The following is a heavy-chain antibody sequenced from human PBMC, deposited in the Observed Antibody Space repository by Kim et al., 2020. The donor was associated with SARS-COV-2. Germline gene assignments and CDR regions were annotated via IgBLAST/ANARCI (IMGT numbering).Heavy chain of an antibody. CDR3: ARELYDILTGWPMGFDY. V-gene: IGHV3-21*01. D-gene: IGHD3-9*01. Sequence: GGSLRLSCAASGFTFSSYSMNWVRQAPGKGLEWVSSISSSSSYIYYADSVKGRFTISRDNAKNSLYLQMNSLRAEDTAVYYCARELYDILTGWPMGFDYWGQGTLVTVSS. CDR2: ISSSSSYI. CDR1: GFTFSSYS. J-gene: IGHJ4*02.